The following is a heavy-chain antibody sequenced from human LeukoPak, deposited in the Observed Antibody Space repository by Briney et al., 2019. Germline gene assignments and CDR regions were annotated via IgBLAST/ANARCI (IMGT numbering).Heavy chain of an antibody. J-gene: IGHJ4*02. V-gene: IGHV3-23*01. CDR2: ISGSGGST. CDR3: ALITMIVVVNLDY. Sequence: GGSPRLSCAASGFTFSSYAMSWVRQAPGKGLEWVSAISGSGGSTYYADSVKGRFTISRDNSKNTLYLQMNSLRAEDTAVYYCALITMIVVVNLDYWGQGTLVTVSS. D-gene: IGHD3-22*01. CDR1: GFTFSSYA.